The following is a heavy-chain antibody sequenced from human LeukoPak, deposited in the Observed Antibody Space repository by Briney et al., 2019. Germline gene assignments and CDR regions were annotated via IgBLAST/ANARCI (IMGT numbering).Heavy chain of an antibody. D-gene: IGHD6-13*01. V-gene: IGHV4-59*01. CDR3: ARADIAAAGTPNYYYYYGMDV. CDR1: GASISSYY. Sequence: SETLSLTCTVSGASISSYYWSWIQQPPGKALEWIGYLYYSGNTNYNPSLKSRVTISGDTSKNQFSLKLSSVTAADTAVYYCARADIAAAGTPNYYYYYGMDVWGQGTTVTVSS. J-gene: IGHJ6*02. CDR2: LYYSGNT.